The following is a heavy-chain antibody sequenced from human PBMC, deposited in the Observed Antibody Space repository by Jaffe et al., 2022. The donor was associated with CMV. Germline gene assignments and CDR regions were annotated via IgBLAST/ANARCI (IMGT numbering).Heavy chain of an antibody. V-gene: IGHV3-48*03. Sequence: EVQLVESGGGLVQPGGSLRLSCAASGFTFSSYEMNWVRQAPGKGLEWVSYISSSGSTIYYADSVKGRFTISRDNAKNSLYLQMNSLRAEDTAVYYCARDGGPRRDGFPPHAHPDYMDVWGKGTTVTVSS. D-gene: IGHD3-16*01. CDR2: ISSSGSTI. J-gene: IGHJ6*03. CDR1: GFTFSSYE. CDR3: ARDGGPRRDGFPPHAHPDYMDV.